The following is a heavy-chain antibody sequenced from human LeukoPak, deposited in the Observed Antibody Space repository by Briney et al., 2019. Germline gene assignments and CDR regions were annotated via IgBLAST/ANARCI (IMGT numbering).Heavy chain of an antibody. D-gene: IGHD6-6*01. Sequence: GGSLRLSCAASGFTFSSYAMYWVRQAPGKGLEWVAVISYDGNNKYYADSVKGRFTISRDDSKNTLSLQMDSLRAEDTAVYYCARGAPERISSSTNYYFDYWGQGTLVTVSS. V-gene: IGHV3-30-3*01. CDR3: ARGAPERISSSTNYYFDY. CDR1: GFTFSSYA. J-gene: IGHJ4*02. CDR2: ISYDGNNK.